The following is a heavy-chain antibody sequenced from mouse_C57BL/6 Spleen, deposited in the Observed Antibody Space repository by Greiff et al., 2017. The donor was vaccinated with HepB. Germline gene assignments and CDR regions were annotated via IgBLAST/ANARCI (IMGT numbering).Heavy chain of an antibody. CDR2: IRNKANGYTT. V-gene: IGHV7-4*01. CDR1: GFTFNDYQ. J-gene: IGHJ3*01. D-gene: IGHD1-1*01. Sequence: EVHLVESGGGLVQPGASLRLSCAASGFTFNDYQMSWVRQAPGKAPEWLALIRNKANGYTTEYTASVKGRFTISRDNSQNRLYLQMNTLRAEDSATYYCVKAVSSGSSYTWFAYWGQGTLVTVSA. CDR3: VKAVSSGSSYTWFAY.